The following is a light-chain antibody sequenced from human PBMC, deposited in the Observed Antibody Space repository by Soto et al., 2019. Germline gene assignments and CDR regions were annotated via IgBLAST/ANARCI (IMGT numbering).Light chain of an antibody. J-gene: IGLJ2*01. V-gene: IGLV2-14*01. CDR2: EVS. Sequence: QSVLTQPASVSGSPGQSITISCTGTSSDVGGYDYVSWYQQHPGKAPTLMIYEVSNRPSGVSNRFSGSKSVNTASLTISGPQAEDEADYYCAAWDDSLSGVVFGGGTKLNVL. CDR1: SSDVGGYDY. CDR3: AAWDDSLSGVV.